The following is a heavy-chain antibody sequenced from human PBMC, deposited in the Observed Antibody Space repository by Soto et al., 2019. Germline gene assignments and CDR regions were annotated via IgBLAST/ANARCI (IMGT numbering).Heavy chain of an antibody. J-gene: IGHJ6*02. V-gene: IGHV3-23*01. D-gene: IGHD6-13*01. CDR3: AKDRDGAAAGPTKSYGMDV. Sequence: EVQLLESGGGLVQPGGSLRLSCAASGFTFSSYAMSWVRQAPGKGLEWVSVISGSGDSTYYADSVRGRFTISMDNSKNTLHLQMNSLRAEDTAVYYCAKDRDGAAAGPTKSYGMDVCGQGTTVTVSS. CDR2: ISGSGDST. CDR1: GFTFSSYA.